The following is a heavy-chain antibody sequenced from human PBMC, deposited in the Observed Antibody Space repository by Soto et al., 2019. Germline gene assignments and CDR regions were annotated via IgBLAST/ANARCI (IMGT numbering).Heavy chain of an antibody. Sequence: ASVKVSCKASGYTFTGYYMHWVRQAPGQGLEWMGWINPNSGGTNYAQKFQGRVTMTRDTSISTAYMELSRLRSDDTAVYYCANPAAIYYYGMDVWGKGTTVTVAS. D-gene: IGHD2-2*01. CDR1: GYTFTGYY. V-gene: IGHV1-2*02. CDR2: INPNSGGT. CDR3: ANPAAIYYYGMDV. J-gene: IGHJ6*04.